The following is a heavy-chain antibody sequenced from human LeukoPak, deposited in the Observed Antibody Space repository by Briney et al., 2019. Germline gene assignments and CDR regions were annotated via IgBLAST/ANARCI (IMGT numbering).Heavy chain of an antibody. CDR3: ARFNVAMITRFGGGFDY. CDR1: GFTFSSYW. D-gene: IGHD3-16*01. Sequence: GGSLRLSCATSGFTFSSYWMHWVRQAPGKGLVWVSRISSDGSSTNYADSVKGRFTISRDNAKNTLYLQMNNLRAEDTAVYYCARFNVAMITRFGGGFDYWGQGSLVTVSS. CDR2: ISSDGSST. V-gene: IGHV3-74*01. J-gene: IGHJ4*02.